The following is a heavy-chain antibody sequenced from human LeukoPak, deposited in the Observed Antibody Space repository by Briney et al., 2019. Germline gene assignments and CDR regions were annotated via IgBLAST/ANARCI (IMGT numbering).Heavy chain of an antibody. CDR1: GFTFSSYA. J-gene: IGHJ6*04. CDR2: ISGSGGST. D-gene: IGHD3-10*01. CDR3: AKELGVRGVIIRSYYYYGMDV. Sequence: GGSLRLSCAASGFTFSSYAMSWVRQAPGKGLEWVSAISGSGGSTYYADSVKGRFTISRDNSKNTLYLQMNSLRAEDTAVYYCAKELGVRGVIIRSYYYYGMDVWGKGTTVTVSS. V-gene: IGHV3-23*01.